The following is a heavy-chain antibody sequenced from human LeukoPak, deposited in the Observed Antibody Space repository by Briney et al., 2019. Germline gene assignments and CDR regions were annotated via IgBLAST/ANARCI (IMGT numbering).Heavy chain of an antibody. CDR2: MNPNSGNT. CDR1: GYTFTSYD. V-gene: IGHV1-8*01. CDR3: AREDDYYDSNYFDY. J-gene: IGHJ4*02. Sequence: ASVKVSCKASGYTFTSYDINWVRQATGQGLEWMGWMNPNSGNTGYAQKFQGRVTMTRNTSISTAYMELSSLRSEDTAVYYCAREDDYYDSNYFDYWGQGTLVTVSS. D-gene: IGHD3-22*01.